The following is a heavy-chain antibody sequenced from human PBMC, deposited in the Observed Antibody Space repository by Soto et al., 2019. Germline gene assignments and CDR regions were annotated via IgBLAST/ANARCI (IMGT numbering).Heavy chain of an antibody. Sequence: QVQLVQSGAEVKKPGSSVKVSCKASGGTFSSYAISWVRQAPGQGLEWMGGIIPVFGTANYAQKFQGRVTIAAEESTSTADMELGSLRSEDAVVYYCASGRSEVAVAGYYFDFWGQGTLVTVSS. V-gene: IGHV1-69*12. D-gene: IGHD6-19*01. CDR1: GGTFSSYA. J-gene: IGHJ4*02. CDR2: IIPVFGTA. CDR3: ASGRSEVAVAGYYFDF.